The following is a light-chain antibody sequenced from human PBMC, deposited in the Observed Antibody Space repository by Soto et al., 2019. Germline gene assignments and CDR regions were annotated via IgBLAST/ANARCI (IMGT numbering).Light chain of an antibody. CDR3: QQYDNWPWT. CDR1: QSVRGN. Sequence: ETVLTQSPVTLSASPGERATLSCRASQSVRGNLAWYQQRRGQAPRLLLYGASTRATDIPASFSGSGSGTEFALTISSLQSEDFAVYYCQQYDNWPWTFGQGTQVEMK. J-gene: IGKJ1*01. V-gene: IGKV3-15*01. CDR2: GAS.